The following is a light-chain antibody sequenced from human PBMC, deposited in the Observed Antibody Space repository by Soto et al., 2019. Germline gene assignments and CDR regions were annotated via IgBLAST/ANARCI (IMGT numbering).Light chain of an antibody. V-gene: IGLV6-57*03. CDR3: QSYDSSKGV. CDR2: EDN. Sequence: NFMLTQPHSVSESPGKTVTISCTRSSGSIASNYVQWYQQRPGSAPTTVIYEDNQRPSGVPDRFSGSIDSSSNSASLTISGLKTEHEADYYCQSYDSSKGVFGGGTKLTVL. CDR1: SGSIASNY. J-gene: IGLJ2*01.